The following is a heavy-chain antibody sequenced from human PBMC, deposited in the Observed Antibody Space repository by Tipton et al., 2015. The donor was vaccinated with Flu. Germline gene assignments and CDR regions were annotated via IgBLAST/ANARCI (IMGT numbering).Heavy chain of an antibody. Sequence: TLSLTCTVSGGSISSYYWSWIRQPPGKGLEWIGYIYYSGSTNYNPSLKSRVTISVDTSKNQFSLKLNSVTAADTAVYYCATSDSGSYYYNYWGQGTLVTVSS. D-gene: IGHD1-26*01. J-gene: IGHJ4*02. CDR1: GGSISSYY. CDR2: IYYSGST. CDR3: ATSDSGSYYYNY. V-gene: IGHV4-59*08.